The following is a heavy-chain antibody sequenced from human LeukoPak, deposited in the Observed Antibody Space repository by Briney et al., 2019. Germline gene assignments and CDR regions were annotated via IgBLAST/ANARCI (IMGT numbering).Heavy chain of an antibody. D-gene: IGHD3-10*01. V-gene: IGHV4-34*01. Sequence: SETLSLTCAVYGGSFSGYYWSWIRQPPGKGLEWIGEINHSGSTNYNPSLKSRVTISVDTSKNQFSLKLSSVTAADTAVYYCARAMVLGVISNFDYWGQGTLVTVSS. J-gene: IGHJ4*02. CDR1: GGSFSGYY. CDR2: INHSGST. CDR3: ARAMVLGVISNFDY.